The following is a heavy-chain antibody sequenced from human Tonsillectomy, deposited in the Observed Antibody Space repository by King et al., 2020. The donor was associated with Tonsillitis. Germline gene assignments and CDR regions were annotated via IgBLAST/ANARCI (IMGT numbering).Heavy chain of an antibody. CDR1: GGSISSSSYY. D-gene: IGHD6-19*01. J-gene: IGHJ2*01. Sequence: QLQESGPGLVKPSETLSLTCTVSGGSISSSSYYWGWIRQPPGKWLASIGNIYNSGSTYYNPSRKSRVTISVDTSKNQFSLKLSSLTAADTAVYYCARQGDSGLYNWYFDLWGRGTLVTVSS. V-gene: IGHV4-39*01. CDR2: IYNSGST. CDR3: ARQGDSGLYNWYFDL.